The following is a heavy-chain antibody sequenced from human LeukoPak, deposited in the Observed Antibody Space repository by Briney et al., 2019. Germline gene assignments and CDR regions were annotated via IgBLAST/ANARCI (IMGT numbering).Heavy chain of an antibody. CDR3: ARTSAYYGMDV. CDR2: LYTSGST. V-gene: IGHV4-61*02. CDR1: GGSISSGSYY. J-gene: IGHJ6*02. Sequence: SQTLSLTCTVSGGSISSGSYYWSWIRQPAGKGLEWIGRLYTSGSTNYNPSLKSRTTISVDTSKNQFSLELNSVTAADTAVYYCARTSAYYGMDVWGQGTTVTVSS.